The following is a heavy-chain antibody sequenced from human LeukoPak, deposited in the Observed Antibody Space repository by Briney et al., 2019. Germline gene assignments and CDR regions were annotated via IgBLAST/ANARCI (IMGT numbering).Heavy chain of an antibody. J-gene: IGHJ4*02. CDR3: ARDYYDSSGYYPDY. CDR2: INPNSGGT. V-gene: IGHV1-2*02. D-gene: IGHD3-22*01. CDR1: GYTFTGYY. Sequence: ASVKVSFKASGYTFTGYYMHWVRQAPGQGLEWMGWINPNSGGTNYAQKFQGRVTMTRDTSISTAYMELSRLRSDDTAVYYCARDYYDSSGYYPDYWGQGTLVTVSS.